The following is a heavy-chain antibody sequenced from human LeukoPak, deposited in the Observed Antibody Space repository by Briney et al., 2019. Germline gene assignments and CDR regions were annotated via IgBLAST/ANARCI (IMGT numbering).Heavy chain of an antibody. D-gene: IGHD3-10*01. CDR2: VSGSGGTT. J-gene: IGHJ4*02. CDR3: AKGGLYGSGSYWDY. Sequence: PGGSLRLSCAASGFAFITYAMSWVRQAPGKGLEWVSAVSGSGGTTYYADSVKGRFTISRDNSKNTLYLQMNSLRAEDTAVYYCAKGGLYGSGSYWDYWGQGTLVTVSS. CDR1: GFAFITYA. V-gene: IGHV3-23*01.